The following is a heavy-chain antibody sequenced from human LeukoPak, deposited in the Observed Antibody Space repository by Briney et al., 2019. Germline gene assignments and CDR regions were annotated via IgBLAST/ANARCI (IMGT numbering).Heavy chain of an antibody. D-gene: IGHD3-10*01. Sequence: ASVKVSCKASGYTFTSYSIHWVRQAPGQGLEWMGIINPIGGSTSYAQIFQGRVTMTRDTSTSTVYMELSSLRSEDTAVYYCATNYYGSGTYYSPLPFSFDYWGQGTLVTVSS. CDR1: GYTFTSYS. V-gene: IGHV1-46*01. CDR3: ATNYYGSGTYYSPLPFSFDY. CDR2: INPIGGST. J-gene: IGHJ4*02.